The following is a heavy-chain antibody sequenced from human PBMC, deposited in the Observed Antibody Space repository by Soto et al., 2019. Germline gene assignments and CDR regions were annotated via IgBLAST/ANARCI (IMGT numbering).Heavy chain of an antibody. J-gene: IGHJ6*02. CDR2: ISAYNGNT. CDR1: GYTFTSYG. D-gene: IGHD6-13*01. Sequence: ASVKVSCKASGYTFTSYGISWVRQAPGQGLEWMGWISAYNGNTNYAQKLQGRVTMTTDTSTSTAYMELRSLRSDDTAVYYCADVCSRWYTALDTYCIDVWGQGTMVTVSS. V-gene: IGHV1-18*01. CDR3: ADVCSRWYTALDTYCIDV.